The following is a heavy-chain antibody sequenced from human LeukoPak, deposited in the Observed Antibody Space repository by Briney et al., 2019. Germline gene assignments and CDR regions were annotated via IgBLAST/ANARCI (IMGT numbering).Heavy chain of an antibody. Sequence: SETLSLTCTVSGGSISSYYWSWIRQPPGKGLEWIGYIYCSGSTNYNPSLKSRVTISVDTSKNQFSLKLSSVTAADTAVYYCAREVGAGDDAFDIWGQGTMVTVSS. D-gene: IGHD1-26*01. CDR2: IYCSGST. J-gene: IGHJ3*02. CDR1: GGSISSYY. CDR3: AREVGAGDDAFDI. V-gene: IGHV4-59*01.